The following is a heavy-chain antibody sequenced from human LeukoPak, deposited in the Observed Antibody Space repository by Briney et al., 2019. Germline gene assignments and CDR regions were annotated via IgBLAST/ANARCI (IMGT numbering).Heavy chain of an antibody. Sequence: GESLKISCKGSGYSFASYWTSWVRQMPGKGLEWMGRIDPSDSYTNYSPSFQGHVTISADKSISTAYLQWSSLKASDTAMYYCAGAGIAVAGNAEYFRHWGQGTLVTVSS. V-gene: IGHV5-10-1*01. CDR2: IDPSDSYT. J-gene: IGHJ1*01. CDR1: GYSFASYW. D-gene: IGHD6-19*01. CDR3: AGAGIAVAGNAEYFRH.